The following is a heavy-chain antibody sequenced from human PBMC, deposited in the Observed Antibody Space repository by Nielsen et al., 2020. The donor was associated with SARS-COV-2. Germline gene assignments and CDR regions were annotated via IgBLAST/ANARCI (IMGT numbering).Heavy chain of an antibody. CDR1: GYTFTSYD. CDR3: ARVVSRRYAFDI. J-gene: IGHJ3*02. CDR2: MNPNSGNT. Sequence: ASVKVSFTASGYTFTSYDINLVRQATGQGLEWMGWMNPNSGNTGYAQKFQGRVTMTRNTSISTAYMELSSLRSEDTAVYYCARVVSRRYAFDIWGQGTMVTVSS. V-gene: IGHV1-8*01.